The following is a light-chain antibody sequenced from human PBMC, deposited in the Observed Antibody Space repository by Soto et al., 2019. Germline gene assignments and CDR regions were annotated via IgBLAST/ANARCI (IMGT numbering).Light chain of an antibody. Sequence: DIQMTQSPSSLAASLGDRVTITCRASQDISSYLNWYQQKPGTAPKLLIYAASRLQSGVPPRFSGGGVGTHSTLTISSLQPDDFATYFCQQSYDTVRTFGGGTRVEI. CDR2: AAS. V-gene: IGKV1-39*01. CDR3: QQSYDTVRT. CDR1: QDISSY. J-gene: IGKJ4*01.